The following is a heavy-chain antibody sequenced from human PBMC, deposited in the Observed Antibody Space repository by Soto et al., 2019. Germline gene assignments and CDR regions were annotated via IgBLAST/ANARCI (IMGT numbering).Heavy chain of an antibody. D-gene: IGHD3-3*01. Sequence: ASVKVSCKASGYTFTSYGISWVRQAPGQGXXXMGWISAYNGNTNYAQKLQGRVTMTTDTSTSTAYMELRSLRSDDTAVYYCARSSGITIFGVVIIENWFDPWGQGTLVTISS. CDR1: GYTFTSYG. J-gene: IGHJ5*02. V-gene: IGHV1-18*01. CDR2: ISAYNGNT. CDR3: ARSSGITIFGVVIIENWFDP.